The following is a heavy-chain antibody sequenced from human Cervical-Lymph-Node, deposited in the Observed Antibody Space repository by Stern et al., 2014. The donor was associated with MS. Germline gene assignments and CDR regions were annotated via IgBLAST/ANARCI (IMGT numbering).Heavy chain of an antibody. CDR3: ARELSGMYGMDV. CDR2: IYYSGST. Sequence: QLQLQDSGPGLVKPSQTLSLTCTVSGGSLTNGDYYWSWVRQHPGKGLEWLGYIYYSGSTDYNPSLKGRLTISVDTSKRHFSLKLTSVTAADTSVYYCARELSGMYGMDVWGQGTTVTVSS. CDR1: GGSLTNGDYY. J-gene: IGHJ6*02. D-gene: IGHD1-1*01. V-gene: IGHV4-31*03.